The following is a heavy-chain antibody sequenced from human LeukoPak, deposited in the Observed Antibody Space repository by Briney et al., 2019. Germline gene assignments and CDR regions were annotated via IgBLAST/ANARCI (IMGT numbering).Heavy chain of an antibody. D-gene: IGHD6-19*01. CDR1: GFTFSSYG. Sequence: GGSLRLSCAASGFTFSSYGMHWVRQAPGKGLEWVAVISYDGSNKYYADSVKGRFTISRDNSKNTLYLQMNSLRAEDTAVYYCAKGWGIAVAGEVDYWGQGTLVTVSS. CDR3: AKGWGIAVAGEVDY. CDR2: ISYDGSNK. V-gene: IGHV3-30*18. J-gene: IGHJ4*02.